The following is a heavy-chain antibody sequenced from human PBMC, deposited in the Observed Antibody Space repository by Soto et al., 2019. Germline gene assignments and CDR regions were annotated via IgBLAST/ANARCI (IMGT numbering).Heavy chain of an antibody. CDR2: IIPIFGTA. V-gene: IGHV1-69*13. CDR3: ARSKGDSSGYYYPYNWFDP. J-gene: IGHJ5*02. D-gene: IGHD3-22*01. Sequence: SVKVSCKASGGTFSSYAISWVRQAPGQGLEWMGGIIPIFGTANYAQKFQGRVTITADESTSTAYMELSSLRSEDTAVYYCARSKGDSSGYYYPYNWFDPWGQGTLVTVSS. CDR1: GGTFSSYA.